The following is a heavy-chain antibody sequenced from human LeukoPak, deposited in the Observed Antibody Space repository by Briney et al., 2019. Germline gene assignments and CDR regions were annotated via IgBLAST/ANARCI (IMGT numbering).Heavy chain of an antibody. J-gene: IGHJ4*02. Sequence: PGGSLRLSCAASGFTFSDYYMNWIRQAPGKGLEWVSYISSSGSTIYYADSVKGRFTISRDNAKNSLYLQMNSLRAEDTAVYYCAKGGKWDVTPFDYWGQGTLVTVSS. CDR3: AKGGKWDVTPFDY. CDR2: ISSSGSTI. D-gene: IGHD1-26*01. V-gene: IGHV3-11*01. CDR1: GFTFSDYY.